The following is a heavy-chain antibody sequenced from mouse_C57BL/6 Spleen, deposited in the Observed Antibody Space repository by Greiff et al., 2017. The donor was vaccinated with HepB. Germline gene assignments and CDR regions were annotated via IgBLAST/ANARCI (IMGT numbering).Heavy chain of an antibody. CDR2: INPNNGGT. V-gene: IGHV1-26*01. CDR3: ASPPSHYGSSSFAY. D-gene: IGHD1-1*01. J-gene: IGHJ3*01. CDR1: GYTFTDYY. Sequence: EVQLQQSGPELVKPGASVKISCKASGYTFTDYYMNWVKQSHGKSLEWIGDINPNNGGTSYNQKFKGKATLTVDKSSSTAYMELRSLTSEDSAVYYCASPPSHYGSSSFAYWGQGTLVTVSA.